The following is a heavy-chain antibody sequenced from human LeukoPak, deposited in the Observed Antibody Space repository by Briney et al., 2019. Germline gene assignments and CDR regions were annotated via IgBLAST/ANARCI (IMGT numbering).Heavy chain of an antibody. D-gene: IGHD5-24*01. CDR1: GFTVSSNY. CDR2: IFSGGTT. CDR3: ARDGSNFYFDY. J-gene: IGHJ4*02. Sequence: GGSLRLSCAASGFTVSSNYMSWVRQAPGKGLEWVSVIFSGGTTYYADCVKGRLTISRDNPKNTLYLQMNSLRAEDTAVYYCARDGSNFYFDYWGQGALVTDSS. V-gene: IGHV3-53*01.